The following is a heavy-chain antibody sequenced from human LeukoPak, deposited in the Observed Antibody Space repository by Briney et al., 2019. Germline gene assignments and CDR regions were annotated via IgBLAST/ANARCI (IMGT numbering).Heavy chain of an antibody. V-gene: IGHV4-59*01. D-gene: IGHD6-13*01. CDR3: ARDLAAAGTIDP. CDR1: GGSISNYY. Sequence: PSETLSLTCTVSGGSISNYYWSWIRQPPGKGLEWIGYIYYSGSTNYNPSLRSRVTISVDTSKNQFSLKLSSVTAADTAVYYCARDLAAAGTIDPWGQGTLVTVSS. J-gene: IGHJ5*02. CDR2: IYYSGST.